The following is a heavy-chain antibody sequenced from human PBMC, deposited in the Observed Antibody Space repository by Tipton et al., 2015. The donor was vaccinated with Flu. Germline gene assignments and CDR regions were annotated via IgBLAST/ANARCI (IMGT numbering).Heavy chain of an antibody. D-gene: IGHD2-21*02. Sequence: QSGAEVKKPGESLKISCKGSGSSFSSYWIAWVRQMPGKGLEWMGIIYPDDSDTKYSPSFQGHVTFSADKSVTTAYLQWSSLKASDTAIYFCVRQNCGGDCYPDYWGQGTLVTTSS. CDR3: VRQNCGGDCYPDY. V-gene: IGHV5-51*01. CDR1: GSSFSSYW. J-gene: IGHJ4*02. CDR2: IYPDDSDT.